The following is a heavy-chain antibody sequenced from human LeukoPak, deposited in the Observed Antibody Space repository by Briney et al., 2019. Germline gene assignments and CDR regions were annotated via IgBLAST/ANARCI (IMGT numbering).Heavy chain of an antibody. J-gene: IGHJ6*03. CDR1: GGSISSRPYY. Sequence: SETLSLTCTVSGGSISSRPYYWGWVRQPPGKGLEWIGTISYSGTTYYSPSLKSRVTISLDTSKNQFSLKLSSVTAADTAVYYCARGGTLPYYYYMDVWGKGTTVTISS. V-gene: IGHV4-39*07. CDR2: ISYSGTT. D-gene: IGHD3-16*01. CDR3: ARGGTLPYYYYMDV.